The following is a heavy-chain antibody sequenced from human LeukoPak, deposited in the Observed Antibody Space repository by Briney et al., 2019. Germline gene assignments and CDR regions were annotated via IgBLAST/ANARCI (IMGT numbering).Heavy chain of an antibody. D-gene: IGHD5-12*01. Sequence: RASVKVSCKASGYTFTGYYIHWVRQAPGQGLEWMGWISPNRGGTNYAQKFQDRVTMTRDTSISTAYMELSRLRSDDTAVYYCARVGSGYEDYYYYYMDVWGKGTTVTISS. CDR1: GYTFTGYY. J-gene: IGHJ6*03. CDR2: ISPNRGGT. V-gene: IGHV1-2*02. CDR3: ARVGSGYEDYYYYYMDV.